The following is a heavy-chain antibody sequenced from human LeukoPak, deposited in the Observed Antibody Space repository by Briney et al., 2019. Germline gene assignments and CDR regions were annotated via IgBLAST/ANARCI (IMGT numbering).Heavy chain of an antibody. CDR2: IYHSGST. Sequence: SETLSLTCTVSGYSISSGYYWGWIRQPPGKGLEWIGSIYHSGSTYYNPSLKSRVTISVDTSKNQFSLKLSSVTAADTAVYYCARWGAAAGKPHWGQGTLVTVSS. V-gene: IGHV4-38-2*02. J-gene: IGHJ4*02. CDR1: GYSISSGYY. D-gene: IGHD6-13*01. CDR3: ARWGAAAGKPH.